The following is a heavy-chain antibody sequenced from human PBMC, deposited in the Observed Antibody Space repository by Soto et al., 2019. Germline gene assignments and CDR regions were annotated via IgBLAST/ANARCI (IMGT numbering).Heavy chain of an antibody. J-gene: IGHJ4*02. CDR2: IFYSGST. CDR1: GGSISSYY. CDR3: ARHYPIGNNWKYFDC. Sequence: SETLSLTCTVSGGSISSYYWGWIRQPPGKGLEWIGYIFYSGSTNYNPSLEGRVTISVDTSKNQSSLKVSSVTAADTAVYYCARHYPIGNNWKYFDCRGQGTLVTLPS. V-gene: IGHV4-59*01. D-gene: IGHD1-1*01.